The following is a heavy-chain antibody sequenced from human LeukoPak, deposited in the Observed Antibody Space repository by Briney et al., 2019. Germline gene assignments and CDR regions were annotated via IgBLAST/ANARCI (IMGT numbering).Heavy chain of an antibody. V-gene: IGHV1-69-2*01. D-gene: IGHD5-24*01. Sequence: ASVKVSCKVSGYTFTDYYMRWVQQAPGKGLEWMGLVDPEDGETIYAEKFQGRVTITADTSTDTAYMELSSLRSEDTAVYYCATLVEMATIDYWGQGTLVTVSS. J-gene: IGHJ4*02. CDR1: GYTFTDYY. CDR3: ATLVEMATIDY. CDR2: VDPEDGET.